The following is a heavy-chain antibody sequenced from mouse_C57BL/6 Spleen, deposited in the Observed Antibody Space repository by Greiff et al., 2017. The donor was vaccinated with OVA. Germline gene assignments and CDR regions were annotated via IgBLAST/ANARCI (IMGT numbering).Heavy chain of an antibody. CDR3: ARYYGSSYAMDY. D-gene: IGHD1-1*01. V-gene: IGHV1-42*01. J-gene: IGHJ4*01. Sequence: VQLQQSGPELVKPGASVKISCKASGYSFTGYYMNWVKQSPEKSLEWIGEINPSTGGTNYNQTLKAKATLPVDKSSSTAYLQLTSLTSEDSAVYYWARYYGSSYAMDYWGQGTSVTVSS. CDR1: GYSFTGYY. CDR2: INPSTGGT.